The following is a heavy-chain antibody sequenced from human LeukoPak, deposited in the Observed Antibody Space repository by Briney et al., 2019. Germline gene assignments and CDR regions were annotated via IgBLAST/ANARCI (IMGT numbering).Heavy chain of an antibody. D-gene: IGHD6-13*01. J-gene: IGHJ5*02. CDR3: TRHSSSWAIPFDP. V-gene: IGHV3-73*01. CDR2: IRSKANSYAT. CDR1: GFTFSGSA. Sequence: GGSLRLSCAASGFTFSGSAMHWVRQAPGKGLEWVGRIRSKANSYATAYAASVKGRFTISRDDSKNTAYLQMNSLKTEDTAVYYCTRHSSSWAIPFDPWGQGTLVTVSS.